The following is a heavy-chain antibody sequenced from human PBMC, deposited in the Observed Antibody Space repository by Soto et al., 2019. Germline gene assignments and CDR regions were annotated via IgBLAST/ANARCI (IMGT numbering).Heavy chain of an antibody. J-gene: IGHJ4*02. CDR3: ARDGNFAFLGYSFAVDF. Sequence: QVQLVQSGAEVKKPGASVRVSCEASGYRFTAYYIHWVRQAPGQGLEWMGRMNIDTGGTTFAQKLQGRVTMTRSTSISTAYMEVTGVKSDDTAMYYCARDGNFAFLGYSFAVDFWGQGTLVTVSS. CDR2: MNIDTGGT. CDR1: GYRFTAYY. D-gene: IGHD5-18*01. V-gene: IGHV1-2*06.